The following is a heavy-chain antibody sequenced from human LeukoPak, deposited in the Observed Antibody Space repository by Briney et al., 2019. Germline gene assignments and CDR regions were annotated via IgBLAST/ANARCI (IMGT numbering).Heavy chain of an antibody. CDR1: GGSISSGDYY. CDR2: IYHSGST. J-gene: IGHJ4*02. Sequence: SETLSLTCTVSGGSISSGDYYWSWHRQPPGKGLEWIGYIYHSGSTPYNPSLKSRVTISVDRSKNQFSLKLSSVTAADTAVYYCASKGYWGQGTLVTVSS. CDR3: ASKGY. V-gene: IGHV4-30-2*01.